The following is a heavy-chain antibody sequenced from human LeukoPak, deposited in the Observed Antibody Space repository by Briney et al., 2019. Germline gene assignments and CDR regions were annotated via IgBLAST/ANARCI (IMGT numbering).Heavy chain of an antibody. CDR3: ARGSVLMVYAILDYYYYMDV. Sequence: GASVKVSCKASGYAFTSYDINWVRQATGQGLEWMGWMNPNSGNTGYAQKFQGRVTMTRNTSISTAYMELSSLRSEDTAVYYCARGSVLMVYAILDYYYYMDVWGKGTTVTVSS. D-gene: IGHD2-8*01. V-gene: IGHV1-8*01. CDR2: MNPNSGNT. J-gene: IGHJ6*03. CDR1: GYAFTSYD.